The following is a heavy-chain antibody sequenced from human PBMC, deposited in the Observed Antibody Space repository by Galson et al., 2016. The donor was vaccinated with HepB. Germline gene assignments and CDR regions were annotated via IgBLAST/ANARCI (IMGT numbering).Heavy chain of an antibody. CDR2: IYPGDSDT. V-gene: IGHV5-51*01. J-gene: IGHJ4*02. CDR3: ARHELHSNSWYMDS. CDR1: GYKFTSYW. D-gene: IGHD6-13*01. Sequence: QSGAEVKKPGESLKISCQGSGYKFTSYWIGWVRQVPGKGLEWMGPIYPGDSDTRYSPSFQGRVTISVDKSISTAYLQWSSLKASDSAMYYCARHELHSNSWYMDSWGQGTLVTVSS.